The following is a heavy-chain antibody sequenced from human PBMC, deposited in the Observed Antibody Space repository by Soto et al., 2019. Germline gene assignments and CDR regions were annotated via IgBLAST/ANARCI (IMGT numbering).Heavy chain of an antibody. V-gene: IGHV4-39*01. Sequence: QLQLQESGPGLVKPSETLSLSCGVSGDSFSRRNSFWGWIRQPPGKGLEWIGTMYYSGSTYYNPSLKSRVPISVDTSKNQFSLKLNSMTSSDTAVYYCARLGDYGDPPRYWGQGTLVTVSS. CDR3: ARLGDYGDPPRY. J-gene: IGHJ4*02. CDR1: GDSFSRRNSF. D-gene: IGHD4-17*01. CDR2: MYYSGST.